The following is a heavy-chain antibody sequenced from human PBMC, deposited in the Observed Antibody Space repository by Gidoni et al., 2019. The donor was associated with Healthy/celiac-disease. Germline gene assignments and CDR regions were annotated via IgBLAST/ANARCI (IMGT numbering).Heavy chain of an antibody. V-gene: IGHV3-23*01. CDR3: AKDFSSSWYLGVFDY. J-gene: IGHJ4*02. CDR2: ISGSGGST. D-gene: IGHD6-13*01. Sequence: EVQLLESGGGLVQPGGSLRLSCSASGFPFSSYAMSWVRQAPGKGLEWVSAISGSGGSTYYADSVKGRFTISRDNSKNTLYLQMNSLRAEDTAVYYCAKDFSSSWYLGVFDYWGQGTLVTVSS. CDR1: GFPFSSYA.